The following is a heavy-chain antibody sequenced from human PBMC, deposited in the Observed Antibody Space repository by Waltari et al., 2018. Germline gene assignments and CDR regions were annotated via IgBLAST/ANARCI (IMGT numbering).Heavy chain of an antibody. CDR2: ISSSGSTI. J-gene: IGHJ6*03. V-gene: IGHV3-48*03. D-gene: IGHD1-26*01. CDR1: GFTFSSYE. CDR3: ARVGLATAHEAPHDYYYYYYMDV. Sequence: EVQLVESGGGLVQPGGSLRLSCAASGFTFSSYEMNWVRQAPGKGLEWVSYISSSGSTIYYADSLKGLFTISRDNAKNSLYLQMNSLRAEDTAVYYCARVGLATAHEAPHDYYYYYYMDVWGKGTTVTVSS.